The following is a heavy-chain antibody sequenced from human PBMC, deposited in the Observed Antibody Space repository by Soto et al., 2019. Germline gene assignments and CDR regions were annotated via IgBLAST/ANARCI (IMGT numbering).Heavy chain of an antibody. V-gene: IGHV1-69*18. CDR1: GGVFRTFS. CDR3: ASRQGGNLVRYYNMDV. D-gene: IGHD4-4*01. Sequence: QVRLVQSEAEVKKPGSSVKVSCKASGGVFRTFSIYWVRQAPGQGLEWMGSIIPIFGTPNYAPRFQGRVTISADESTTTAYMEVTSLTSEDTAMYFCASRQGGNLVRYYNMDVWGQGTTVTVSS. J-gene: IGHJ6*02. CDR2: IIPIFGTP.